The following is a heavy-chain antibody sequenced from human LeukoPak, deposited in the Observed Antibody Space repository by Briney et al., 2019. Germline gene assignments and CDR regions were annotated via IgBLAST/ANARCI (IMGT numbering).Heavy chain of an antibody. CDR2: ISAYNGNT. Sequence: GASVKVSCLPCRYIFNHRGIIRVGQAPGQGLEWMGWISAYNGNTNYAQKLQGRVTMTTYTSTRPASMELRSLRSDDTAVVYLARASLMSSMDYGDYAVCGGQRFLVTVSS. V-gene: IGHV1-18*01. J-gene: IGHJ4*02. CDR1: RYIFNHRG. D-gene: IGHD4-17*01. CDR3: ARASLMSSMDYGDYAVC.